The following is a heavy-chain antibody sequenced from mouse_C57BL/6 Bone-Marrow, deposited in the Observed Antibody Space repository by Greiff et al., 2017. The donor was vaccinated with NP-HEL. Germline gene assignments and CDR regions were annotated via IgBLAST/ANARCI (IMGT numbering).Heavy chain of an antibody. J-gene: IGHJ1*03. CDR1: GFNIKDYY. V-gene: IGHV14-1*01. CDR2: IDPEDGDT. Sequence: VQLQPSGAELVRPGASVKLSCTASGFNIKDYYMHWVKQRPEQGLEWIGRIDPEDGDTEYAPKFQGKATMTADPSSNTAYLQLSSLTSEDTAVYYCRYYGSSYRYFDVWGTGTTVTVSS. CDR3: RYYGSSYRYFDV. D-gene: IGHD1-1*01.